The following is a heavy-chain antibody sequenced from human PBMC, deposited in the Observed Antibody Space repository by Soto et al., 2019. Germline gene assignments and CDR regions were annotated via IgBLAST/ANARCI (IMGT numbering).Heavy chain of an antibody. CDR3: AREALFGVVIGSYYYYYGMDV. Sequence: ASVKVSCKVSGYTFTSYAMHWVRQAPGQRLEWMGWINAGNGNTKYSQKFQGRVTITRDTSASTAYMELSSLRSEDTAVYYCAREALFGVVIGSYYYYYGMDVWGQGTTVTVSS. CDR1: GYTFTSYA. V-gene: IGHV1-3*01. CDR2: INAGNGNT. J-gene: IGHJ6*02. D-gene: IGHD3-3*01.